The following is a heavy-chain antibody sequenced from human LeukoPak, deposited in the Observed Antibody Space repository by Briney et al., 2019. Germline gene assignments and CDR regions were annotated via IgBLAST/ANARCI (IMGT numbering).Heavy chain of an antibody. CDR3: ARDRDLNYWFDT. CDR2: IYSTGIT. D-gene: IGHD1-7*01. J-gene: IGHJ5*02. V-gene: IGHV4-4*07. CDR1: VGSTRSYY. Sequence: SQTLSLTCIVSVGSTRSYYWNWIRQPAGKGLEWILRIYSTGITNYIPSLNRRATMSVDTSNNEFSLKLRSVTAADTAIYYCARDRDLNYWFDTWGQGTLVSVSS.